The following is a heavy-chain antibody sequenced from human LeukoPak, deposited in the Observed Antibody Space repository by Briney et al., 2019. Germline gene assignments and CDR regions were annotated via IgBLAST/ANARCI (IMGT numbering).Heavy chain of an antibody. J-gene: IGHJ3*02. CDR1: GGSISSGDYY. D-gene: IGHD3-10*01. Sequence: SETLSLTCTVSGGSISSGDYYWSWIRQPPGKGLEWIGYIYYSGSTYYNPSLKSRVTISVDTSKNQFSLKLSSVTAADTAVYYRARILPGITRAFDIWGQGTMVTVSS. CDR3: ARILPGITRAFDI. V-gene: IGHV4-30-4*02. CDR2: IYYSGST.